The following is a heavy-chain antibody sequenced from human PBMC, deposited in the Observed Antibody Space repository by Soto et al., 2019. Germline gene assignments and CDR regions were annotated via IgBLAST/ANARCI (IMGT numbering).Heavy chain of an antibody. CDR3: ARVMAYEQQLVPFDY. J-gene: IGHJ4*02. CDR2: VNPHTGGT. V-gene: IGHV1-2*02. CDR1: GYTFIGYY. Sequence: QVQLVQSGAVVKKPGASVKVSCKTSGYTFIGYYLNWVRQAPGQGLEWMGWVNPHTGGTHYAQKFDGRVTMTRDTSTYTADMELSSLKFDDTATYFCARVMAYEQQLVPFDYWGQGTLVTVSS. D-gene: IGHD6-13*01.